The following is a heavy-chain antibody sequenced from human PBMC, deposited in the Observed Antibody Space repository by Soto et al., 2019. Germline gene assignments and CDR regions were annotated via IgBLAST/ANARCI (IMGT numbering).Heavy chain of an antibody. CDR3: TTLVGGTPYYYHYGMDV. Sequence: ASVKVSCKVSGYSLTELSMHWVRQASGKGLEWMGGFDPEDGETIYAQKLQGRVTMTEDTSTGTAYMELSSLRSEDTSIYYCTTLVGGTPYYYHYGMDVWGQGTPVTVSS. CDR2: FDPEDGET. V-gene: IGHV1-24*01. D-gene: IGHD2-21*01. CDR1: GYSLTELS. J-gene: IGHJ6*02.